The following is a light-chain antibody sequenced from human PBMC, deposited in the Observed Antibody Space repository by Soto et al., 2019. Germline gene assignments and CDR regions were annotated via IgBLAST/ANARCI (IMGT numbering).Light chain of an antibody. V-gene: IGKV3-20*01. CDR2: GAS. CDR3: QQYGSSPRT. CDR1: QSGSSMF. Sequence: EIVLTQSPGTLSLSPGERATLCCRASQSGSSMFLAWYHQKPGQAPMLLIYGASSMSTGIPDRFSGSGSGTDFTLTISRLEPVEFAVSYYQQYGSSPRTFGQGNKLELK. J-gene: IGKJ2*01.